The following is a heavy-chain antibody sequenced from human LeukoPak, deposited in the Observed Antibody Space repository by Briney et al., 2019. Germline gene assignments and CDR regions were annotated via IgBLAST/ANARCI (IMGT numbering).Heavy chain of an antibody. J-gene: IGHJ4*02. CDR3: ARSMYGEGRRIIDFDY. Sequence: GGSLRLSCAASGFTFSDHYIDWVRQAPGKGLEWVARTRNKVNSYTTAYSAPVTGGFTVSRDDSSSSVYLQMNSLKIEDTAVYYCARSMYGEGRRIIDFDYWGQGSLLTVSS. D-gene: IGHD4/OR15-4a*01. CDR1: GFTFSDHY. CDR2: TRNKVNSYTT. V-gene: IGHV3-72*01.